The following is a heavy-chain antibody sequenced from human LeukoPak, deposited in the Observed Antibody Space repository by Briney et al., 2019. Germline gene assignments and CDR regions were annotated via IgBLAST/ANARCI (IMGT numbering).Heavy chain of an antibody. D-gene: IGHD1-26*01. V-gene: IGHV4-4*07. CDR1: GDSITNYY. CDR2: LYTRGRT. J-gene: IGHJ4*02. Sequence: PSETLSLTCTVSGDSITNYYWSWVRQPAGKGLEWIGRLYTRGRTDYNPSLMSRVTVSVDTSKNQFSLKLSSVTAGDTAVYYCANGGNSGSYFEDWGQGVLVTASS. CDR3: ANGGNSGSYFED.